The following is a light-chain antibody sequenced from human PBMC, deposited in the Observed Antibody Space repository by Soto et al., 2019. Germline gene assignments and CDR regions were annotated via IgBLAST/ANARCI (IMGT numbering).Light chain of an antibody. J-gene: IGLJ2*01. CDR2: GNS. CDR1: SSNIGAGYD. V-gene: IGLV1-40*01. CDR3: QSYDSSPSGPGV. Sequence: QSVLTQPPSVSGAPGQRVTISCTGSSSNIGAGYDVHWYQQLPGTAPKLLIYGNSNRPSGVPDRFSGSKSGTSASLAITGLQAEDEADYYCQSYDSSPSGPGVFGGGTQLTVL.